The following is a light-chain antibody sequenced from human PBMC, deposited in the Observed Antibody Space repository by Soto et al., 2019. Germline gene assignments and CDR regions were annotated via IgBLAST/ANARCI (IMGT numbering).Light chain of an antibody. CDR1: QSVSGNY. CDR2: LAS. V-gene: IGKV3-20*01. CDR3: HQYGDAPQT. Sequence: ENVLAQSPGTLSLSPGERATLSCRASQSVSGNYFAWYQQKPSQAPRLLIYLASTRANGIPDRFSGSASGTDFTLSISRLEPEDSAVYYCHQYGDAPQTFGQGTKLEI. J-gene: IGKJ2*01.